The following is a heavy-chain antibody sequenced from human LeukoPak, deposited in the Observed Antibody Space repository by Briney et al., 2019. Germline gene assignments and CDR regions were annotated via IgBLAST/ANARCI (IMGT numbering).Heavy chain of an antibody. CDR1: GGSISSSSYY. Sequence: SETLSLTCTVSGGSISSSSYYWGWIRQPPGKGLEWIGSIYYSGSTYYNPSLKSRVTISVDTSKNQFSLKLSSVTAADTAVYYCARGGYGSGSYLVWYWGQGTLVTVSS. CDR3: ARGGYGSGSYLVWY. J-gene: IGHJ4*02. D-gene: IGHD3-10*01. V-gene: IGHV4-39*07. CDR2: IYYSGST.